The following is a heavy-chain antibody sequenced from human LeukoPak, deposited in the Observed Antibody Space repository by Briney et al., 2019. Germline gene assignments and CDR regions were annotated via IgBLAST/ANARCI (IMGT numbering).Heavy chain of an antibody. CDR2: IYYSGST. CDR3: ARHGTVTTFAFY. J-gene: IGHJ4*02. Sequence: SETLSLTCTVSDRSIRSSTYYWGWIRQPPGKGLEWIVSIYYSGSTYYNPSLKSRVTISVDTSKNQFSLKLSSVTAAGTAVYYCARHGTVTTFAFYWGQGTLVTVSS. D-gene: IGHD4-11*01. CDR1: DRSIRSSTYY. V-gene: IGHV4-39*01.